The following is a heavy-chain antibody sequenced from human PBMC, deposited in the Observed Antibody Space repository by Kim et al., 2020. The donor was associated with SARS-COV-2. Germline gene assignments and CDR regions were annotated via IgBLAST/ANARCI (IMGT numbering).Heavy chain of an antibody. V-gene: IGHV4-34*01. CDR3: ARGRGHYGSGSYLGPPYY. J-gene: IGHJ4*01. CDR1: GGSFSGYY. Sequence: SETLSLTCAVYGGSFSGYYWSWIRQPPGKGLEWIGEINHSGSTNYNPSLKSRVTISVDTSKNQFSLKLSSVTAADTAVYYCARGRGHYGSGSYLGPPYY. CDR2: INHSGST. D-gene: IGHD3-10*01.